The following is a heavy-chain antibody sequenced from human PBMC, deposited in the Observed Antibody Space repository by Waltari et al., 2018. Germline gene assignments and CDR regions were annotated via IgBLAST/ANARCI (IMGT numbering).Heavy chain of an antibody. V-gene: IGHV1-69*05. Sequence: QVQLVQSGAEVKKPGSSVKVSCKASGGTFSSYAISWVRQAPGQGLEWMVELLPIFGTANYAQQFQGRVTLTTDDSTSTAYMELSSLRSEDTAVYYCARGKGSYSPFDYWGQGTLVTVSS. D-gene: IGHD1-26*01. CDR1: GGTFSSYA. CDR3: ARGKGSYSPFDY. CDR2: LLPIFGTA. J-gene: IGHJ4*02.